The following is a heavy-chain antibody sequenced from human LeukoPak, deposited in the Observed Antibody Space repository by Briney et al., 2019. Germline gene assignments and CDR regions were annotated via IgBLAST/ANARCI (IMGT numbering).Heavy chain of an antibody. Sequence: ASVKVSCKASGYTFTSYGISWVRQAPGQGLEWMGWISAYNGNTNYAQKLQGRVTMTTDTSTSTAYTELRSLRSDDTAVYYCARVLYSSYYYYYMDVWGKGTTVTVSS. CDR1: GYTFTSYG. V-gene: IGHV1-18*01. CDR3: ARVLYSSYYYYYMDV. J-gene: IGHJ6*03. CDR2: ISAYNGNT. D-gene: IGHD3-10*01.